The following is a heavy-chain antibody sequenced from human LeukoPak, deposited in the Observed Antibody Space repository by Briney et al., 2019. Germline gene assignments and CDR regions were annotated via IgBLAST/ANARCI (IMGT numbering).Heavy chain of an antibody. CDR2: ISDSGGRT. Sequence: GGSLRLSCAVSGITLSNYGMSWVRQAPGKGLEWVAGISDSGGRTNYADSVKGRFTISRDNAKNSLYLEMNSLRVEDTAVYYCARDSSGYQWGQGTLVTVSS. CDR3: ARDSSGYQ. D-gene: IGHD3-22*01. J-gene: IGHJ4*02. CDR1: GITLSNYG. V-gene: IGHV3-23*01.